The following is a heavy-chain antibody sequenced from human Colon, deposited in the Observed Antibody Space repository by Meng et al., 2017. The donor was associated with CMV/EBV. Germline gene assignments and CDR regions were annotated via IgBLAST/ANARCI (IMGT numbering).Heavy chain of an antibody. CDR2: INPKDANP. V-gene: IGHV7-4-1*02. CDR1: GYMFTGDN. D-gene: IGHD6-13*01. J-gene: IGHJ1*01. Sequence: SCKASGYMFTGDNVSWVRQAPGQWLEWMGYINPKDANPTYVQGFRSRFVFNLDTSVSTAYMQISSLEAEDTTVYYCETGYVEADGKGYWGQGTLVTVSS. CDR3: ETGYVEADGKGY.